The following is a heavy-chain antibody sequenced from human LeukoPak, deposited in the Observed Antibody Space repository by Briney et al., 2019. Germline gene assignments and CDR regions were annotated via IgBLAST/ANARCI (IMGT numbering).Heavy chain of an antibody. V-gene: IGHV4-59*12. Sequence: KPSETLSLTCTVSGGSISSYYWSWIRQPPGKGLEWIGYIYYSGSTNYNPSLKSRVTISVDTSKNQFSLKLSSVTAADTAVYYCARLCHDYGDYVFDYWGQGTLVTVSS. CDR2: IYYSGST. CDR3: ARLCHDYGDYVFDY. D-gene: IGHD4-17*01. J-gene: IGHJ4*02. CDR1: GGSISSYY.